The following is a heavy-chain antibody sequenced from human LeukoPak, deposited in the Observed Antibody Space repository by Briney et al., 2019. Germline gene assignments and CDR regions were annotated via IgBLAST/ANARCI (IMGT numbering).Heavy chain of an antibody. Sequence: PWGSLRLSCAASGFTFSSYWMSWVRQAPGKGLEWVANIKQDGSENYYVDSVKGRFIISRDNAKNSLYLQMNSLRAEDTAMYYCARVRSDYVWGSYRYSTEDYFEYGGQGTLVTVSS. J-gene: IGHJ4*02. D-gene: IGHD3-16*02. CDR2: IKQDGSEN. V-gene: IGHV3-7*01. CDR1: GFTFSSYW. CDR3: ARVRSDYVWGSYRYSTEDYFEY.